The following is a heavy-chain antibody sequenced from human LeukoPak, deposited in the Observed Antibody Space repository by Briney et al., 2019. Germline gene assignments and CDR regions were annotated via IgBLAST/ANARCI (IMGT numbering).Heavy chain of an antibody. CDR3: ARGTYFSGSGPGSWFDP. D-gene: IGHD3-10*01. V-gene: IGHV3-11*01. Sequence: GGSLRLSCAASGFSVSDYYMNRIRQSPGKGLEWVSHISKKTAIEYADSVKGRFTISRDNANNLLLQQMDSLRPEDTGVYYCARGTYFSGSGPGSWFDPWGHGTPVTVSS. CDR2: ISKKTAI. J-gene: IGHJ5*02. CDR1: GFSVSDYY.